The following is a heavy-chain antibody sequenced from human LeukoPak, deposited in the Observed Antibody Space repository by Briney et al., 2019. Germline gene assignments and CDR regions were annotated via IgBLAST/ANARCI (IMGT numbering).Heavy chain of an antibody. CDR3: ARVVYDFWSGGGFDP. J-gene: IGHJ5*02. CDR2: IYSGGST. D-gene: IGHD3-3*01. Sequence: GGSMRLSCAASGFTVSSNYMSWVRQAPGTGLEWVSVIYSGGSTYYADSVKGRFTISRDNSKNTLYLQMNSLRAEDTAVYYCARVVYDFWSGGGFDPWGQGTLVTVSS. CDR1: GFTVSSNY. V-gene: IGHV3-66*01.